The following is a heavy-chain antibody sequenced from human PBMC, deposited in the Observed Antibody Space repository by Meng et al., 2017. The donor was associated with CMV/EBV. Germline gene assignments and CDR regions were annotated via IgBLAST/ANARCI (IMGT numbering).Heavy chain of an antibody. CDR3: VRSSGWSLFDY. J-gene: IGHJ4*02. CDR1: GFTFSDYY. CDR2: VNSNNDAT. Sequence: VTLVPSGAEMKKPGASVKVSCTTSGFTFSDYYIHWVRQAPGQGLEWMGWVNSNNDATNYARKFQGRVSMTRDTSISTAHMELSRLMSDDTAVYYCVRSSGWSLFDYWGQGTLVTVSS. D-gene: IGHD6-19*01. V-gene: IGHV1-2*02.